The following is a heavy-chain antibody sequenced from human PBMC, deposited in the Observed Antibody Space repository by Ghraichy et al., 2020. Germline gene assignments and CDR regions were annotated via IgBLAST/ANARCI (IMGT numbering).Heavy chain of an antibody. CDR2: INHSGST. V-gene: IGHV4-34*01. CDR1: GGSFSGYY. Sequence: SETLSLTCTVYGGSFSGYYWSWIRQPPGKGLEWIGEINHSGSTNYNPSLKSRVTISVDTSKNQFSLKLSSVTAADTAVYYCARRKEFDYWGQGTLVTVSS. J-gene: IGHJ4*02. CDR3: ARRKEFDY.